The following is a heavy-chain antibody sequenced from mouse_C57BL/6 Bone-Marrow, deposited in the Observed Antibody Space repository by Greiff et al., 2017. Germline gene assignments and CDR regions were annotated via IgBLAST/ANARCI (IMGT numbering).Heavy chain of an antibody. V-gene: IGHV14-4*01. Sequence: EVQLQQSGAELVRPGASVKLSCTASGFNIKDAYMHWVKQRPEPGLEWIGWIDPENGDTEYASKFQGKATITADTSSNTAYLQLRSLTSEDTAVYYCTTPNDYDDPRGFAYWGQGTLVTVSA. CDR2: IDPENGDT. CDR3: TTPNDYDDPRGFAY. J-gene: IGHJ3*01. D-gene: IGHD2-4*01. CDR1: GFNIKDAY.